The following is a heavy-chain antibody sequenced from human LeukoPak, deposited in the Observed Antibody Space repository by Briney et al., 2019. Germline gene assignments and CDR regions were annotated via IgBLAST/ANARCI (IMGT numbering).Heavy chain of an antibody. J-gene: IGHJ4*02. CDR3: ARHDKGYCSATSCPVFDY. CDR2: IYYSGST. D-gene: IGHD2-2*01. V-gene: IGHV4-39*01. Sequence: SETLSLTCAVSGGSISSNSYYWGWIRQPPGKGLEWIGSIYYSGSTYYNPSLKSRVTISVDTSKNQFSLKLSSVTAADTAVYYCARHDKGYCSATSCPVFDYWGQGTLVTVSS. CDR1: GGSISSNSYY.